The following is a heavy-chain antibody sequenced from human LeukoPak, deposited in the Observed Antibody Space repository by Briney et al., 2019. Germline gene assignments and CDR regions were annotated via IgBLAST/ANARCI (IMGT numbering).Heavy chain of an antibody. CDR2: INHSGST. Sequence: SETLSLTCAVYGGSFSGYYWSWIRQPPGKGLEWIGEINHSGSTNYNPSLKSRVTMSVDTSKNQFSLKLSSVTAADTAVYYCARLRYDSSGYYFDYWGQGTLVTVSS. V-gene: IGHV4-34*01. CDR3: ARLRYDSSGYYFDY. D-gene: IGHD3-22*01. CDR1: GGSFSGYY. J-gene: IGHJ4*02.